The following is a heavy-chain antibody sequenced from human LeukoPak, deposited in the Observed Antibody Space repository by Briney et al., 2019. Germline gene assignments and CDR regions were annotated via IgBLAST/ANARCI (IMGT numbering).Heavy chain of an antibody. Sequence: SQTLSLTCTVAGGSIGSGSDHWSWIRQPAVNGLEGIGRIYTSGSTNYNPSLKSRVTITVDTSKTKFSMKLSSVTAADTAVYYCASLGMYDSSAYPRGDYWGQGTLVTVSS. D-gene: IGHD3-22*01. V-gene: IGHV4-61*02. CDR2: IYTSGST. J-gene: IGHJ4*02. CDR3: ASLGMYDSSAYPRGDY. CDR1: GGSIGSGSDH.